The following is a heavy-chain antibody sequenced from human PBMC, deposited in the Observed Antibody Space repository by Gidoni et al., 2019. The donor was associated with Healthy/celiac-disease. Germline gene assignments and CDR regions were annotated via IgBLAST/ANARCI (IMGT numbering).Heavy chain of an antibody. V-gene: IGHV3-9*01. J-gene: IGHJ4*02. CDR2: ISWNSGSI. CDR1: GFTFDDYA. Sequence: EVQLVVSGGGLVQPGRSLILSCAASGFTFDDYAMHWVRQAPGKGLEWVSGISWNSGSIGYADSVKGRFTISRDNAKNSLYLQMNSLRAEDTALYYCAKDFRRSYFDYWGQGTLVTVSS. CDR3: AKDFRRSYFDY.